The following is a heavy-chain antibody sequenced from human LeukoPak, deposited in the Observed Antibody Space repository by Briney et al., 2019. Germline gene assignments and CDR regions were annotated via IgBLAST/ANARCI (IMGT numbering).Heavy chain of an antibody. V-gene: IGHV4-59*08. J-gene: IGHJ6*03. CDR2: IYYSGST. CDR3: ARHKDYYYSYMDV. Sequence: PSKTLSLTCTVSGGSISIYYWSWIRQPPGKGLEWIGYIYYSGSTNYNPSLKSRVTISVDTSKNQFSLKLSSVTAADTAVYYCARHKDYYYSYMDVWGKGTTVTISS. CDR1: GGSISIYY.